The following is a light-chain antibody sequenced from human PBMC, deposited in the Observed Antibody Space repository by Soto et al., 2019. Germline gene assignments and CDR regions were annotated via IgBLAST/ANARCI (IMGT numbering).Light chain of an antibody. CDR2: DAS. CDR3: QHYNNWPLT. V-gene: IGKV3-15*01. CDR1: QSVSGN. Sequence: EIVMTQSPATLSVPPGDRATLSCRASQSVSGNLAWYQQKPGQAPRLLVYDASTRATDFPARFSGSGSGTEFTLTITSLQSEDSAIYYCQHYNNWPLTFGGGTKVEIK. J-gene: IGKJ4*01.